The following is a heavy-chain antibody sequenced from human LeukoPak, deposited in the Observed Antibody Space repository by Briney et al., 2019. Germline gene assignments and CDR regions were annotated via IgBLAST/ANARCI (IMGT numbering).Heavy chain of an antibody. D-gene: IGHD2-21*02. CDR2: ISYDGSNK. CDR3: ARGHGRVVTAIGGGLIDY. V-gene: IGHV3-30*03. Sequence: GGSLRLSCAASGFTFSSYGMHWVRQAPGKGLEWVAVISYDGSNKYYADSVKGRFTISRDSAKNSLYLQINSLRAEDTAVYYCARGHGRVVTAIGGGLIDYWGQGTLVTVSS. J-gene: IGHJ4*02. CDR1: GFTFSSYG.